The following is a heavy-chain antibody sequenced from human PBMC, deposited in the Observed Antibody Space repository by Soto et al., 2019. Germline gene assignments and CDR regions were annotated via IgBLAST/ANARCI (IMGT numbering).Heavy chain of an antibody. J-gene: IGHJ4*02. V-gene: IGHV3-11*05. Sequence: QVQLVESGGGLVKPGGSLRLSCAVSGFTFSDYYMTWIRQAPGKGLEWVSYISSSTRHTNYADSVKGRFTISRDNAKNSLFLQMNSLRAKDTAVYYCARGRGAAADYFDFWGQGTLVTVSS. CDR1: GFTFSDYY. D-gene: IGHD6-13*01. CDR3: ARGRGAAADYFDF. CDR2: ISSSTRHT.